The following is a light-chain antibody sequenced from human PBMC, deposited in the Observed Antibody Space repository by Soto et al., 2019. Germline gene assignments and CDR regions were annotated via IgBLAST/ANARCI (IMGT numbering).Light chain of an antibody. J-gene: IGKJ2*01. CDR2: GAS. V-gene: IGKV3-20*01. CDR3: QQYGSSPHT. CDR1: QSVSSSY. Sequence: EIVLTQSPGTLSLSPGERATLSCRASQSVSSSYLAWYQQKPGQAPRLRIYGASSRATGIRDRFSGSGSGTYFSLTMSRLEPEDFAVYYWQQYGSSPHTFGQGTKLEIK.